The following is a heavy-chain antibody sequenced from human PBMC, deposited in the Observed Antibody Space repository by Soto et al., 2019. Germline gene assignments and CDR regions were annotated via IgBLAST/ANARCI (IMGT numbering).Heavy chain of an antibody. CDR2: ISAHNGNT. J-gene: IGHJ4*02. CDR1: GYTFTSYG. Sequence: QVHLVQSGAEVKKPGASVKVSCKGSGYTFTSYGITWVRQAPGQGLEWMGWISAHNGNTDYAQKLQGRVTVTRDTSTSPAYMELRSLRADDTAVYYCERARYGDYWGQGALVTVSS. D-gene: IGHD1-1*01. CDR3: ERARYGDY. V-gene: IGHV1-18*01.